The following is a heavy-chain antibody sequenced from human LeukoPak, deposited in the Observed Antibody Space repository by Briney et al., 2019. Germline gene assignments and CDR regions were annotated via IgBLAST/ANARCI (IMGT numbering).Heavy chain of an antibody. J-gene: IGHJ4*02. CDR1: GFTFSSYG. Sequence: AGGSLRLSCAASGFTFSSYGMHWVRQAPGKGLEWVAVIWYDGGNKYYADSVKGRFTISRDNSKNTLYLQMNSLRAEDTAVYYCARDSSIVVAGYYFDYWGQGTLVTVSS. CDR2: IWYDGGNK. D-gene: IGHD6-19*01. CDR3: ARDSSIVVAGYYFDY. V-gene: IGHV3-33*01.